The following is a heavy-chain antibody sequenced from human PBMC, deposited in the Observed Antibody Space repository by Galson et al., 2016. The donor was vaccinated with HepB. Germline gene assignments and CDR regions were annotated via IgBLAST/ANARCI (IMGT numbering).Heavy chain of an antibody. Sequence: QSGAAVKKPGASVKVSCMASGYTFTSYGISWVRQAPGQGLEWMGWISAYNVNTNYAQKLQGRVSMTTDTSTNTAYMELRSLRSDDTAVYYCARRRASERFLEWLYFQHWGQGTLVTVSS. V-gene: IGHV1-18*01. D-gene: IGHD3-3*01. CDR2: ISAYNVNT. J-gene: IGHJ1*01. CDR1: GYTFTSYG. CDR3: ARRRASERFLEWLYFQH.